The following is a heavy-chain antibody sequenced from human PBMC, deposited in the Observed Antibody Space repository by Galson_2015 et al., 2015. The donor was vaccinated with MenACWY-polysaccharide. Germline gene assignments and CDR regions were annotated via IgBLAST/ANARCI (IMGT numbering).Heavy chain of an antibody. CDR2: ISYDGSDK. CDR3: AKDRDGDYLFDY. D-gene: IGHD4-17*01. CDR1: GFTFSSYD. J-gene: IGHJ4*02. Sequence: SLRLSCAASGFTFSSYDMHWVRQAPGKGLEWVAVISYDGSDKYYADSVKGRFTISRDNSKNTLYLQMNSLREEDTAVYYCAKDRDGDYLFDYWGQGTLVTVSS. V-gene: IGHV3-30*18.